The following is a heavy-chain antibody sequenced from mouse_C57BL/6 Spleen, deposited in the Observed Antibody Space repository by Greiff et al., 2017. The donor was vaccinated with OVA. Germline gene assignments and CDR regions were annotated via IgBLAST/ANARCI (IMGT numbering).Heavy chain of an antibody. V-gene: IGHV1-72*01. D-gene: IGHD1-1*01. Sequence: VQLQQPGAELVKPGASVTLSCKASGYTFTSYWMHWVKQRPGRGLEWIGRIDPNRGGTKYNEQFKSKATMTVDKPSSTAYMQLSSLTSEDAAVYYCARNPYYGSSYGFAYWGQGTLVTVSA. J-gene: IGHJ3*01. CDR2: IDPNRGGT. CDR1: GYTFTSYW. CDR3: ARNPYYGSSYGFAY.